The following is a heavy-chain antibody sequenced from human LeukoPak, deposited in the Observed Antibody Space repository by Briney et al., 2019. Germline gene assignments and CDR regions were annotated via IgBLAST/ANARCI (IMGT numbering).Heavy chain of an antibody. J-gene: IGHJ4*02. CDR1: GFTVSSNY. D-gene: IGHD5-18*01. V-gene: IGHV3-53*01. Sequence: PGGSLRLSCAASGFTVSSNYMSWVRQAPGKGLEWVSVIYGSRSLYYTDSVKGRFTISRDNSKNTLYLQMNSLRAEDTAVYYCARGVRGYSYGSRFDYWGQGTLVTVSS. CDR3: ARGVRGYSYGSRFDY. CDR2: IYGSRSL.